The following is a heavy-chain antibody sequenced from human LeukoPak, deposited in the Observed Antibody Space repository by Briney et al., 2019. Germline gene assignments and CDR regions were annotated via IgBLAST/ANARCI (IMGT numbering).Heavy chain of an antibody. CDR2: IIPIFGTA. V-gene: IGHV1-69*13. Sequence: ASEKVSCKASGGTFSSYAISWVRQAPGQGLEWMGGIIPIFGTANYAQKFQGRVTITADESTSTAYMGLSSLRSEDTAVYYCARDPPRSGYDLGLGTPDDAFDIWGQGTMVTVSS. CDR3: ARDPPRSGYDLGLGTPDDAFDI. CDR1: GGTFSSYA. J-gene: IGHJ3*02. D-gene: IGHD5-12*01.